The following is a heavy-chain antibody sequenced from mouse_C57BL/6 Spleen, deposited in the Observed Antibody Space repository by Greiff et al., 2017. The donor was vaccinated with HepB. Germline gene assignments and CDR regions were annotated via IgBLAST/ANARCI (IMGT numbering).Heavy chain of an antibody. J-gene: IGHJ4*01. V-gene: IGHV10-1*01. CDR3: IGHGTTPIDY. CDR2: IRSKSNNYAT. D-gene: IGHD1-1*01. CDR1: GFSFNTYA. Sequence: EVQLVESGGGLVQPKGSLKLPCAAPGFSFNTYAMNWVRQAPGKGLEWVARIRSKSNNYATYYADSVKDRFTISRDDSESMLYLQMNNLKTEDTAMYYCIGHGTTPIDYWGQGTSVTVSS.